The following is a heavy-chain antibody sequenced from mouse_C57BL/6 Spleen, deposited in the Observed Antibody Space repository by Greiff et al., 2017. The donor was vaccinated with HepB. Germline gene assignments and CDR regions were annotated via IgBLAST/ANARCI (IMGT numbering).Heavy chain of an antibody. CDR3: ARSPSDGHWAY. Sequence: QVQLKESGPELVKPGASVKISCKASGYAFSSSWMNWVKQRPGKGLEWIGRIYPGDGDTNYNGKFKGKATLTADKSSSTAYMQLSSLTSEDSAVYFCARSPSDGHWAYWGQGTLVTVSA. J-gene: IGHJ3*01. D-gene: IGHD2-3*01. CDR2: IYPGDGDT. V-gene: IGHV1-82*01. CDR1: GYAFSSSW.